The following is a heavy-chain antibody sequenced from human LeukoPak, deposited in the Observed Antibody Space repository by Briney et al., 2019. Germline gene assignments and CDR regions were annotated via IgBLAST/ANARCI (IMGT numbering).Heavy chain of an antibody. Sequence: GGSLRLSCAASGFTFSSYNMNWVRQAPGKGLEWVSGISGSGGTTYYADSVKGRFTISRDNSKNTLYLQMNSLRAEDTAVYYCAKGFHGSGNGYYFDYWGQGTLVTVSS. V-gene: IGHV3-23*01. J-gene: IGHJ4*02. D-gene: IGHD3-10*01. CDR3: AKGFHGSGNGYYFDY. CDR2: ISGSGGTT. CDR1: GFTFSSYN.